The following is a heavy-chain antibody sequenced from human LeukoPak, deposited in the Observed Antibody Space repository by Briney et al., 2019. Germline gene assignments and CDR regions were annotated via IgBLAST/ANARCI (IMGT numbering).Heavy chain of an antibody. J-gene: IGHJ5*02. D-gene: IGHD6-13*01. V-gene: IGHV4-31*03. Sequence: PSQTLSLTCTVSGASISSGGYYWSWIRQHPGEGLEWIGFIYNSGSTYYSPSLKSRITISVDTSKTQFSLKLSSVTAADTAVYYCARVRKLGWFDPWGQGTLVTVSS. CDR3: ARVRKLGWFDP. CDR2: IYNSGST. CDR1: GASISSGGYY.